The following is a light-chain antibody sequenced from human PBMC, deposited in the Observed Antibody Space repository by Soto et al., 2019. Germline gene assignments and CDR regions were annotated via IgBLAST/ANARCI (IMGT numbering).Light chain of an antibody. CDR1: QSVSTY. CDR3: QQTYSPPYI. Sequence: DIQMTQSPSSLSASVGDRVIIACRASQSVSTYLNWYQQKPGTAPNLLIFVATRSQSGVASRFSSSGAGTDFTLTISSLQPDDFVTYYWQQTYSPPYIFGQGTKLEIK. V-gene: IGKV1-39*01. J-gene: IGKJ2*01. CDR2: VAT.